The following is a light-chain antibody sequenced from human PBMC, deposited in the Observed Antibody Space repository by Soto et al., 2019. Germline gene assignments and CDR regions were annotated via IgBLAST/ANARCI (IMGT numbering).Light chain of an antibody. V-gene: IGKV1-39*01. CDR3: QQSYSTPLT. Sequence: QMTQAPSSLSASVGARVTIPCRARQSIDTYLNWYQQKPGKAPKLLIYAASSLQSGVPSRFSGSGSGTDFTLTISNLQPEDFATCFCQQSYSTPLTFGGGTKVDIK. CDR1: QSIDTY. J-gene: IGKJ4*01. CDR2: AAS.